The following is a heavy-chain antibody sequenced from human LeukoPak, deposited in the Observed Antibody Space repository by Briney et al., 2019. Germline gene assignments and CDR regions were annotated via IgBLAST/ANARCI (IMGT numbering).Heavy chain of an antibody. CDR1: GFTFTSYS. D-gene: IGHD1-26*01. CDR3: AKGGKWDVTPFDY. Sequence: GGSLRLSCAASGFTFTSYSMNWVRQAPGKGLEWVSTISGGGGSTYYADSVKGRFTISRDNSKNTLYLQVYSLRAEDTAVYYCAKGGKWDVTPFDYWGQGTLVTVSS. V-gene: IGHV3-23*01. J-gene: IGHJ4*02. CDR2: ISGGGGST.